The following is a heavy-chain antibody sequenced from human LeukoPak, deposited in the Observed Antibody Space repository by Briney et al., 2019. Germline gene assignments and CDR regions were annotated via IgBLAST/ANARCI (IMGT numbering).Heavy chain of an antibody. J-gene: IGHJ5*02. CDR3: SIHTSNRFDP. CDR1: GFTFSSYG. Sequence: GGSLGLSCAASGFTFSSYGMHWVRQAPGKGLEWVANINQDGSEKCYVDSVKGRFTISRDNAKNSLYLQMNSLRADDTAVYYCSIHTSNRFDPWGQGTLVTVSS. V-gene: IGHV3-7*02. CDR2: INQDGSEK. D-gene: IGHD2-2*01.